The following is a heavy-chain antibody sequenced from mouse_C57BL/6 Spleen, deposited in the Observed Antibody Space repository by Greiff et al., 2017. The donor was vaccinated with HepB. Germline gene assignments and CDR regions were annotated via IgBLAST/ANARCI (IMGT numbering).Heavy chain of an antibody. CDR1: GYSITSGYY. CDR2: ISYDGSN. CDR3: ARVGDYDRGPFFDY. V-gene: IGHV3-6*01. D-gene: IGHD2-4*01. J-gene: IGHJ2*01. Sequence: EVKLLESGPGLVKPSQSLSLTCSVTGYSITSGYYWNWIRQFPGNKLEWMGYISYDGSNNYNPSLKNRISITRDTSKNQFFLKLNSVTTEDTATYYCARVGDYDRGPFFDYWGQGTTLTVSS.